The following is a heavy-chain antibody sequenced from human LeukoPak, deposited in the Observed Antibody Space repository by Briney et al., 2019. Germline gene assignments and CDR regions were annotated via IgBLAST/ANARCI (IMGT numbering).Heavy chain of an antibody. CDR3: AKSDTAMADY. D-gene: IGHD5-18*01. Sequence: GGSLRLSCAASGFTFSSYGMHWVRQAPGEGPEWVAVISYDGSNKYYADSVKGRFTISRDDSKNTLYLQMNSLRAEDTAVYYCAKSDTAMADYWGQGTLVTVSS. J-gene: IGHJ4*02. CDR1: GFTFSSYG. CDR2: ISYDGSNK. V-gene: IGHV3-30*18.